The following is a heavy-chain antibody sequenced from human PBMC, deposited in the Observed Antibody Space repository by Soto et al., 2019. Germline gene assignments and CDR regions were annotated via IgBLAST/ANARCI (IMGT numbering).Heavy chain of an antibody. CDR1: GFTFSSYS. D-gene: IGHD6-19*01. CDR3: ACGYSSGWEVPLPDAFDI. V-gene: IGHV3-21*01. J-gene: IGHJ3*02. CDR2: ISSSSSYI. Sequence: GGSLRLSCAASGFTFSSYSMNWVRQAPGKGLEWVSSISSSSSYIYYADSVKGRFTISRDNAKNSLYLQMNSLRAEDTAVYYCACGYSSGWEVPLPDAFDIWGQGTMVTVSS.